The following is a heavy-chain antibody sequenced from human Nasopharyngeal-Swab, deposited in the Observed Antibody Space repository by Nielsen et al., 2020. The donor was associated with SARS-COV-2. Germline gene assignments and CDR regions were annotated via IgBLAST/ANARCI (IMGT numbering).Heavy chain of an antibody. D-gene: IGHD3-10*01. V-gene: IGHV3-9*01. CDR1: GFTFDDYA. Sequence: LKISCAASGFTFDDYAMHWVRQAPGKGLEWVSGISWNSGSIGYADSVKGRFTISRDHAKNSLYLQMNSLRAEDTALYYCAKDTFHYYGDYYGMDVWGQGTTVTVSS. CDR2: ISWNSGSI. CDR3: AKDTFHYYGDYYGMDV. J-gene: IGHJ6*02.